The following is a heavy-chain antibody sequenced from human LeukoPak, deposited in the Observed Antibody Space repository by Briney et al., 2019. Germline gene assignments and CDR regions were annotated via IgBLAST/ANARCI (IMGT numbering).Heavy chain of an antibody. V-gene: IGHV1-18*01. D-gene: IGHD5-18*01. CDR1: GYTFTSYG. J-gene: IGHJ4*02. Sequence: GASVRVSCKASGYTFTSYGISWVRQAPGRGLGGMGWIRAYSNNTHYAQKFQGRVTMTTDTSTSTAHMELRSLTSDDTGVYYCARDVGSYSRNLYYFDYWGQGTLVTVSS. CDR3: ARDVGSYSRNLYYFDY. CDR2: IRAYSNNT.